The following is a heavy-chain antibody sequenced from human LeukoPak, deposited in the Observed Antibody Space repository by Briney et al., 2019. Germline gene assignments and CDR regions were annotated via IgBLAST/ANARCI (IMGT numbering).Heavy chain of an antibody. CDR2: IYYSGST. Sequence: PSETLSLTCTVSGGSISSYYWGWIRQPPGKGLEWIGYIYYSGSTNYNPSLKSRVTISVDTSKNQFSLKLSSVTAADTAVYYCARVQAMVVTYWYFDLWGRGTLVTVSS. CDR3: ARVQAMVVTYWYFDL. V-gene: IGHV4-59*01. J-gene: IGHJ2*01. D-gene: IGHD4-23*01. CDR1: GGSISSYY.